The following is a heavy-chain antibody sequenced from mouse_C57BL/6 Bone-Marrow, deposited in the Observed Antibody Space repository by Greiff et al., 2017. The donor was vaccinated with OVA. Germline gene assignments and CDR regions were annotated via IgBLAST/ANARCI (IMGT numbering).Heavy chain of an antibody. V-gene: IGHV5-6*01. CDR1: GFTFSSYG. D-gene: IGHD2-4*01. J-gene: IGHJ2*01. CDR3: ARHLDDSFDY. CDR2: ISSGGSYT. Sequence: EVKLMESGGDLVKPGGSLKLSCAASGFTFSSYGMSWVRQTPDKRLEWVATISSGGSYTYYPDSVKGRFTISRDNAKNTLYLQMSSLKSEDTAMYYCARHLDDSFDYWGQGTTLTVSS.